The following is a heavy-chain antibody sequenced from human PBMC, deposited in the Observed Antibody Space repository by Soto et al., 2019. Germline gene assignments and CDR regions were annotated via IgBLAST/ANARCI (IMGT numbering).Heavy chain of an antibody. Sequence: HPGGSLRLSCAASGFTFSSYGMHWVRQAPGKGLEWVAVISYDGSNKYFADSVKGRFTISRDISKNMFYLQLNSLRAEDTAVYYCAKVFRGGNPNRWTPYYYYGMDVWGQGTTVTVSS. V-gene: IGHV3-30*18. J-gene: IGHJ6*02. CDR3: AKVFRGGNPNRWTPYYYYGMDV. CDR2: ISYDGSNK. D-gene: IGHD2-15*01. CDR1: GFTFSSYG.